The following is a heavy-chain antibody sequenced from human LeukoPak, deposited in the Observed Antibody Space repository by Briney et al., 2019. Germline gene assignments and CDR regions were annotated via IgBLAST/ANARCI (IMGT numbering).Heavy chain of an antibody. Sequence: PGGSPRLSCAASGFTVSTNCVTWVRQAPGKGLEWVSTIYSGGTTYYADSVMGRFTISRHNSRNTLYLQMNSLRAEDTAVYYCARVDTVMAYYFDLWGQGTLVTVSS. CDR3: ARVDTVMAYYFDL. CDR2: IYSGGTT. CDR1: GFTVSTNC. D-gene: IGHD5-18*01. J-gene: IGHJ4*02. V-gene: IGHV3-53*04.